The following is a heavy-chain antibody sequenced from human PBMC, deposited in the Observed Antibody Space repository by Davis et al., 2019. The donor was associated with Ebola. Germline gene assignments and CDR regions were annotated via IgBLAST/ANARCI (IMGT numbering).Heavy chain of an antibody. CDR1: GGSVSSGSYY. CDR3: ARVGGYGEYPTVYYFDY. V-gene: IGHV4-61*01. D-gene: IGHD4-17*01. CDR2: IYYSGST. Sequence: SETLSLTCTVSGGSVSSGSYYWSWIRQPPGKGLEWIGYIYYSGSTNYNPSLKSRVTISVDTSTNQFSLKLSSVTAADTAVYFCARVGGYGEYPTVYYFDYWGQGTQLTVSS. J-gene: IGHJ4*02.